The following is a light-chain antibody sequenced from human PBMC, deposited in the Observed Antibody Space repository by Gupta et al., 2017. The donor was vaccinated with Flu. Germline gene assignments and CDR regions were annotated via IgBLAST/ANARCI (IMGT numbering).Light chain of an antibody. CDR2: NDS. Sequence: SYVLTQPPSVSVGPGQPARITCGGNNIKRKTVHWYQQKPGQPPVLVVYNDSDRPSGIPERFSGSNSGNTATLTISRVEAGDEAEYYCQVWDSASDHVVFGGGTKLTVL. V-gene: IGLV3-21*02. CDR1: NIKRKT. J-gene: IGLJ2*01. CDR3: QVWDSASDHVV.